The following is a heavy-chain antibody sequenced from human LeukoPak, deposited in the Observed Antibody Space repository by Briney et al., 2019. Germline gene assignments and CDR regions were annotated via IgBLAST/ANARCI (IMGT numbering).Heavy chain of an antibody. CDR3: ARAQQLWYTTDYFDY. D-gene: IGHD5-18*01. J-gene: IGHJ4*02. CDR2: IYHSGST. CDR1: GGSISSGGYS. Sequence: SETLSLTCSVSGGSISSGGYSWSWIRQPPGKGLKWIGYIYHSGSTYNNPSLKSRVTISVDRSKNQFSLKLSSVTAADTAVYYCARAQQLWYTTDYFDYWGQGTLVTVSS. V-gene: IGHV4-30-2*01.